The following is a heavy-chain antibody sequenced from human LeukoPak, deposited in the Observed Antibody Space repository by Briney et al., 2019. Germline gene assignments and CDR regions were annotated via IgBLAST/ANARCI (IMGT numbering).Heavy chain of an antibody. CDR3: ARGLSYYEP. D-gene: IGHD3-22*01. V-gene: IGHV4-39*01. CDR2: TYYSGTT. J-gene: IGHJ5*02. CDR1: GGFIGSSPYY. Sequence: PSETLSLTCTVSGGFIGSSPYYWGWIRQPPGKGLEWIGYTYYSGTTYYNPSLKSRVTISVDTSKNQFSLKLSSVTAADTAVYYCARGLSYYEPWGQGTLVTVSS.